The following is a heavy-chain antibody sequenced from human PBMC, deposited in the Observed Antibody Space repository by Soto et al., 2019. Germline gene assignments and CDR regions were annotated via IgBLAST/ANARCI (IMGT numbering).Heavy chain of an antibody. J-gene: IGHJ6*02. CDR2: IFPGDSQT. D-gene: IGHD5-18*01. CDR3: ARTSMQSRGYSYGHGGMDV. CDR1: GYSFSGYW. Sequence: PGESLKISCKGSGYSFSGYWIAWVRQMPVKGLEWMGIIFPGDSQTIYSPSFQGQVILSADKSTNTAYVQWNSLKASDTAMYYCARTSMQSRGYSYGHGGMDVWGQGTTVTVSS. V-gene: IGHV5-51*01.